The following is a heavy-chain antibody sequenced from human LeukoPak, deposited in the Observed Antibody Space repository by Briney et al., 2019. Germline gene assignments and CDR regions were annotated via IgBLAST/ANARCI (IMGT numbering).Heavy chain of an antibody. Sequence: GGSLRLSCAASGFTFSSYAMSWVRQAPGKGLEWVSTISNSDGSTYYADSVKGRFTISRDNSENTLYLQMNSLRAEDTAVYYCARDGSVLLWFGELLAPFDYWGQGTLVTVSS. CDR1: GFTFSSYA. CDR2: ISNSDGST. V-gene: IGHV3-23*01. J-gene: IGHJ4*02. D-gene: IGHD3-10*01. CDR3: ARDGSVLLWFGELLAPFDY.